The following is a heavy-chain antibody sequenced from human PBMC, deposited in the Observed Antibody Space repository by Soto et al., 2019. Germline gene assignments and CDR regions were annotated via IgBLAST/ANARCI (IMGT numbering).Heavy chain of an antibody. J-gene: IGHJ4*02. D-gene: IGHD6-19*01. V-gene: IGHV1-18*01. CDR2: ISAYNGNT. CDR3: ARGIAVAGTPSFDN. Sequence: ASVKVSCKAAGYTFTSYGISWVRQAPGQGLEWMGWISAYNGNTNYAQKLQGRVTMTTDTSTSTAYMELRSLRSDDTALYYCARGIAVAGTPSFDNWGQGTLVTVSS. CDR1: GYTFTSYG.